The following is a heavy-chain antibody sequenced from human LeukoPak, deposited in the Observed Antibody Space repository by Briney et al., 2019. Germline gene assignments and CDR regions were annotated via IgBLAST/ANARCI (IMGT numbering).Heavy chain of an antibody. D-gene: IGHD3-3*01. CDR3: AREVEIFGVNWFDP. CDR1: GGSISSYY. V-gene: IGHV4-59*01. Sequence: SETLSLTCTVSGGSISSYYWSWIRQPPGKGLEWIGYIYYSGSTTYNPSLKSRVTISVDTSKNQFSLKLSSVTAADTAVYYCAREVEIFGVNWFDPWGQGTLVTVSS. J-gene: IGHJ5*02. CDR2: IYYSGST.